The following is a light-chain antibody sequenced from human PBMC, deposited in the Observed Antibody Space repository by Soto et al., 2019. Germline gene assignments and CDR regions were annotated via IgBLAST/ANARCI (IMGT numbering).Light chain of an antibody. Sequence: DIQMTQSPSSLSASVGDRVTISCRASQNIFTYLNWYQQKPGKAPNLLIFAASTLRSGVPSRFSGSGSGTDFTLTISSLQREDFATYHCQQSYSAPLTFGQGTKVETK. J-gene: IGKJ1*01. CDR2: AAS. CDR1: QNIFTY. CDR3: QQSYSAPLT. V-gene: IGKV1-39*01.